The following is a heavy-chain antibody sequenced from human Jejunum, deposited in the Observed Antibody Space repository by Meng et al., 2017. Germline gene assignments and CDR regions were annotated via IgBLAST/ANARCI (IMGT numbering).Heavy chain of an antibody. D-gene: IGHD2-15*01. CDR3: VRQRYCYSAGCYSDS. V-gene: IGHV4-39*01. CDR2: IYYTGST. J-gene: IGHJ4*02. CDR1: GDSMRISNYY. Sequence: QLQLQESGPVLVKPSETLSLTCTVSGDSMRISNYYWGWIRQPPGKGLQWIGTIYYTGSTDYSPSLKSRVTISVDTSKKQFSLSLTSVTAADTAIYYCVRQRYCYSAGCYSDSWGQGTLVTVSS.